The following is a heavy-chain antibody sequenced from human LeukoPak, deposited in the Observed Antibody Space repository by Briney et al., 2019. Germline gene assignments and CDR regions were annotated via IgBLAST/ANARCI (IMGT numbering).Heavy chain of an antibody. CDR3: ANSRGPYDILTGYQNFDY. CDR1: GFTFSSYA. D-gene: IGHD3-9*01. V-gene: IGHV3-23*01. Sequence: GGSLRLSCAASGFTFSSYAMSWVRQAPGKGLEWVSAISGSGGSTYYADSVKGRFTITRDNSKNTLYLQMNSLRAEDTAVYYCANSRGPYDILTGYQNFDYWGQGTLVTVSS. J-gene: IGHJ4*02. CDR2: ISGSGGST.